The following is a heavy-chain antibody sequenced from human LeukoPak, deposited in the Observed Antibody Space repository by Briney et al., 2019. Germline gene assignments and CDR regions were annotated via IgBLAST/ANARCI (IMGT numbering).Heavy chain of an antibody. Sequence: GGSLRLSCAAFGFTFSSYWMSWVRQSPGKGLEWVANIKPDGSEKYFMDSVKGRFTISRDNAKNALYLEMNSLRAEDTAEYFCARERMYSGSGSTYPYYDYWGQGTLVTVSS. D-gene: IGHD3-10*01. J-gene: IGHJ4*02. CDR3: ARERMYSGSGSTYPYYDY. V-gene: IGHV3-7*01. CDR2: IKPDGSEK. CDR1: GFTFSSYW.